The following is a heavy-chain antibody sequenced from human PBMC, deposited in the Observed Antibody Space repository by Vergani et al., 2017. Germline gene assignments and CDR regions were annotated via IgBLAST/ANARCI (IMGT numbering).Heavy chain of an antibody. CDR2: IKQDGSEK. V-gene: IGHV3-7*01. J-gene: IGHJ3*02. D-gene: IGHD6-19*01. Sequence: EVQLVESGGGLVQPGGSLTLSCAASGFTVSTDYFSWVRQAPGKGLEWVANIKQDGSEKYYVDSVKGRFTISRDNAKNSLYLQMNSLRAEDTAVYYCARLEQWLAPGGVDLLNAFDIWGQGTMVTVSS. CDR1: GFTVSTDY. CDR3: ARLEQWLAPGGVDLLNAFDI.